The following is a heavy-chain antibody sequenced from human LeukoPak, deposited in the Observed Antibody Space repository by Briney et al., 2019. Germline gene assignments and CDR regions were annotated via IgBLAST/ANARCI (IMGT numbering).Heavy chain of an antibody. CDR3: AKGLRGVLAVAGTPDY. CDR2: IGSSGGFT. CDR1: GFTFSTYA. V-gene: IGHV3-23*01. D-gene: IGHD6-19*01. J-gene: IGHJ4*02. Sequence: GGSLRLSCTASGFTFSTYAMSWVRQAPGKGLEWVSVIGSSGGFTYYADSVKGRFTISRDNSRNILYLQMNSLRAEDTAVYYCAKGLRGVLAVAGTPDYWGQGTLVTVSS.